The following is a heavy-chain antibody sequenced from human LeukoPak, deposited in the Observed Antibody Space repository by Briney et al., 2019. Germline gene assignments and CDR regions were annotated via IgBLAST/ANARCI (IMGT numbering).Heavy chain of an antibody. CDR1: TSYW. D-gene: IGHD3-10*01. J-gene: IGHJ4*02. V-gene: IGHV4-39*01. Sequence: TSYWMSWVRQAPGKGPEWIGSIYSSGSTYYSPSLKSRVTISVATSKNQFSLKLSSVTAADTAVYYCARSGTTMVRGVMSFDYWGQGTLVTVSS. CDR2: IYSSGST. CDR3: ARSGTTMVRGVMSFDY.